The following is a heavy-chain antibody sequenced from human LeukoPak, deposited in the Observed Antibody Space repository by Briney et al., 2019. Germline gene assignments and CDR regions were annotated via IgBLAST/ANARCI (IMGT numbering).Heavy chain of an antibody. CDR3: ARDYSSGWYRKPAGYFDL. CDR2: ISYDEKTQ. D-gene: IGHD6-19*01. CDR1: GFTFRTNG. V-gene: IGHV3-30*03. Sequence: GRSLRLSCAASGFTFRTNGMHWVRQAPGKGLEWVAVISYDEKTQYYADSVKGRFTISRDNSRNVLYLQMSSLRAEDTAVYYCARDYSSGWYRKPAGYFDLWGRGTLVTVSS. J-gene: IGHJ2*01.